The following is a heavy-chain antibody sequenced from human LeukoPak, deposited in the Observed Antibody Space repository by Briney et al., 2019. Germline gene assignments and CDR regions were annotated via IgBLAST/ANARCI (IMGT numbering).Heavy chain of an antibody. CDR3: ASINIVGAITFDY. CDR2: IYTTGST. Sequence: PSETLSLTCTVSGGSISSGSYYWSWIRQPAGKGLEWIGRIYTTGSTNYNPSLKSRVTISVDTSKNQFSLKLSSVTAADTAVYFCASINIVGAITFDYWGQGTLVTVSS. J-gene: IGHJ4*02. D-gene: IGHD1-26*01. V-gene: IGHV4-61*02. CDR1: GGSISSGSYY.